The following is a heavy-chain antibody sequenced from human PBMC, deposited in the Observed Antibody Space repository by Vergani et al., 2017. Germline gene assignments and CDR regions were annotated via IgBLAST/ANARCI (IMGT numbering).Heavy chain of an antibody. V-gene: IGHV3-9*01. CDR1: GFTFDDYA. Sequence: EVQLVESGGGLVQPGRSLRLSCAASGFTFDDYAMHWVRQAPGKGLEWVSGISWNSGSIGYADSVKGRFTISRDNAKTSLYLQMNSLRAEDTDVYYCAKDRGYSYGVLDAFDMWGEGTMVTGSS. J-gene: IGHJ3*02. D-gene: IGHD5-18*01. CDR2: ISWNSGSI. CDR3: AKDRGYSYGVLDAFDM.